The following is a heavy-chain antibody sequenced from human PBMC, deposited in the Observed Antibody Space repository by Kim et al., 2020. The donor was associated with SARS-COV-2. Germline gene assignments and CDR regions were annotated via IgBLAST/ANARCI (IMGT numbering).Heavy chain of an antibody. J-gene: IGHJ4*02. CDR1: GFTFSSYS. V-gene: IGHV3-21*01. Sequence: GGSLRLSCAASGFTFSSYSMNWVRQAPGKGLEWVSSISSSSSYIYYADSVKGRFTISRDNAKNSLYLQMNSLRAEDTAVYYCARGTNSYWGYFDYWGQGTLVTVSS. CDR2: ISSSSSYI. D-gene: IGHD7-27*01. CDR3: ARGTNSYWGYFDY.